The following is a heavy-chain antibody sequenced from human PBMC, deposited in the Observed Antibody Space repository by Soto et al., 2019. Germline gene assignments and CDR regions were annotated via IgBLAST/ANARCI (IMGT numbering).Heavy chain of an antibody. CDR1: AGSFSGYY. CDR2: INQSGST. Sequence: QVQLQQWGAGLLKPSETLSLTCAVYAGSFSGYYWSWIRQPPGKVLERIGEINQSGSTNYNPSLKSRVTISVHTSKNQFSPKISSVTAADTAVDYCAREMMALSALGYFDYWGQGTLVTVSS. CDR3: AREMMALSALGYFDY. V-gene: IGHV4-34*01. D-gene: IGHD3-16*01. J-gene: IGHJ4*02.